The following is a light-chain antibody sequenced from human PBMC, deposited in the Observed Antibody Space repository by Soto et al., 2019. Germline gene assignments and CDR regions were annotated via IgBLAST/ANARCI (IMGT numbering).Light chain of an antibody. CDR2: KTS. V-gene: IGKV1-5*03. CDR1: QSISIW. J-gene: IGKJ1*01. CDR3: QHWHDYSWT. Sequence: DIHMTQSPSTLSASVGDRVTITCRASQSISIWLAWYQQKPGKAPNLLIYKTSSLETGVPSRFSGSGSGTEXXLTXXSLQPDDFAXYYCQHWHDYSWTFGQGTKVEVK.